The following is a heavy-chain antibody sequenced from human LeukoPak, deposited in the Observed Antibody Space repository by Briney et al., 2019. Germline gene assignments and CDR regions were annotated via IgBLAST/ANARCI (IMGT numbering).Heavy chain of an antibody. Sequence: ASVKASCKASGYTFTSYGISWVRQAPGQGLEWMGWISAYNGNTNYAQKLQGRVTMTTDTSTSTAYMELRSLRSDDTAVYYCARGYSSSWYAGDYFDYWGQGTLVTVSS. J-gene: IGHJ4*02. CDR2: ISAYNGNT. CDR3: ARGYSSSWYAGDYFDY. CDR1: GYTFTSYG. D-gene: IGHD6-13*01. V-gene: IGHV1-18*01.